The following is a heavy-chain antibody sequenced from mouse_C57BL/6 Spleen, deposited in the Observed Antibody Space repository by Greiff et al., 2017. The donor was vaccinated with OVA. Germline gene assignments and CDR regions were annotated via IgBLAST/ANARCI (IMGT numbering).Heavy chain of an antibody. CDR1: GYTFTSYW. CDR3: ARSHSNWYFDV. Sequence: VKLQESGAELVKPGASVKMSCKASGYTFTSYWITWVKQRPGQGLEWIGDIYPGSGSTNYNEKFKSKATLTVDTSSSTAYMQLSSLTSEDSAVYYCARSHSNWYFDVWGTGTTVTVSS. CDR2: IYPGSGST. V-gene: IGHV1-55*01. J-gene: IGHJ1*03. D-gene: IGHD3-1*01.